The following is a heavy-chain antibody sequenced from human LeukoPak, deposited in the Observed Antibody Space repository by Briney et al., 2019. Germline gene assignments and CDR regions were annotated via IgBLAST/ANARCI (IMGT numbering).Heavy chain of an antibody. CDR3: ARDRYYDSSGYKREFDY. D-gene: IGHD3-22*01. CDR1: GFTFSSYS. Sequence: PGGSLRISCAASGFTFSSYSMNWVRQAPGKGLEWVSYISSSSSTIYYADSVKGRFTISRDNAKNSLYLQMNSLRAEDTAVYYCARDRYYDSSGYKREFDYWGQGNLVTVSS. J-gene: IGHJ4*02. CDR2: ISSSSSTI. V-gene: IGHV3-48*01.